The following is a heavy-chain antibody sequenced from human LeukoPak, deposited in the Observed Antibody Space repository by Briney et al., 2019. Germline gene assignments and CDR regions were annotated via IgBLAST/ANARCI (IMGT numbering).Heavy chain of an antibody. CDR2: INPNSGGT. CDR1: GYTFTGYY. Sequence: GASVKVSCKASGYTFTGYYMHWVRQAPGQGLEWMGWINPNSGGTNYAQKFQGRVTMTRGTSISTAYMELSRLRSDDTAVYYCARDPTYYYDSSGYSGNWFDPWGQGTLVTVSS. CDR3: ARDPTYYYDSSGYSGNWFDP. J-gene: IGHJ5*02. V-gene: IGHV1-2*02. D-gene: IGHD3-22*01.